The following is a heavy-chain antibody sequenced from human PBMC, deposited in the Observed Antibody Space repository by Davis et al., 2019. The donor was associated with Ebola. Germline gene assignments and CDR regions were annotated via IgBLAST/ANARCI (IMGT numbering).Heavy chain of an antibody. CDR1: GGSISSYY. Sequence: SETLSLTCTVSGGSISSYYLSWIRQPPGKGLEWIAYIYYSGSTSYNPSLKSRVTISVDTSGNQFSLRLTSVTAADTALYYCARHTSYGGKTWFDPWGQGTLVTVSS. CDR3: ARHTSYGGKTWFDP. D-gene: IGHD4-23*01. J-gene: IGHJ5*02. V-gene: IGHV4-59*08. CDR2: IYYSGST.